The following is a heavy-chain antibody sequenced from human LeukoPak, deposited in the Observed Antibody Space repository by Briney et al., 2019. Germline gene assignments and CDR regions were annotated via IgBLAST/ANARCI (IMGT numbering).Heavy chain of an antibody. D-gene: IGHD3-3*01. J-gene: IGHJ4*02. CDR2: MNPNSGNT. V-gene: IGHV1-8*01. CDR3: ARGSRDYDFWTDY. Sequence: ASVKVSCKASGYSFTSYDINWVRQATGQGLERMGWMNPNSGNTGYAQKFQGRVTITADESTSTAYMELSSLRSEDTAVYYCARGSRDYDFWTDYWGQGTLVTVSS. CDR1: GYSFTSYD.